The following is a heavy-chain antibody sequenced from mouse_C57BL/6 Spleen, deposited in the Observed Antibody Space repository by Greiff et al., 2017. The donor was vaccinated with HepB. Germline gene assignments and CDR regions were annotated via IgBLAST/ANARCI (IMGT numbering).Heavy chain of an antibody. Sequence: VQLQQSGPELVKPGASVKISCKASGYTFTDYYINWVKQRPGQGLEWIGWIFPGSGSTYYNEKFKGKATLTVDKSSSTAYMLLSSLTSEDSAVYFCARSSDRLRYYDYDGFAYWGQGTLVTVSA. J-gene: IGHJ3*01. D-gene: IGHD2-4*01. CDR2: IFPGSGST. CDR3: ARSSDRLRYYDYDGFAY. V-gene: IGHV1-75*01. CDR1: GYTFTDYY.